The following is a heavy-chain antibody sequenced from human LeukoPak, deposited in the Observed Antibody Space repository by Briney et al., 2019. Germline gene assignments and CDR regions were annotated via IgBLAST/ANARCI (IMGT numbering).Heavy chain of an antibody. CDR1: GGSISSYY. D-gene: IGHD2-21*01. CDR2: IYYSGST. J-gene: IGHJ3*02. CDR3: ARVLYCGGDCYSAVWAFDI. Sequence: PETLSLTCTVSGGSISSYYWSWIRQPPGKGLEWIGYIYYSGSTNYNPSLKSRVTISVDTSKNQFSLKLSSVTAADTAVYYCARVLYCGGDCYSAVWAFDIWGQGTMVTVSS. V-gene: IGHV4-59*01.